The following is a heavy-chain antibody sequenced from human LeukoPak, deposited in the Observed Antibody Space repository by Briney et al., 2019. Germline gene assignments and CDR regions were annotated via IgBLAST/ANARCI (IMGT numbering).Heavy chain of an antibody. Sequence: SETLSLTCTVSGGSISSSSYYWGWIRQPPGKGLEWIGYIYYSGSTNYNPSLKSRVTISVDTSKNQFSLKLSSVTAADTAVYYCASQLWSGDYYYYMDVWGKGTTVTVSS. CDR3: ASQLWSGDYYYYMDV. CDR1: GGSISSSSYY. CDR2: IYYSGST. V-gene: IGHV4-61*05. D-gene: IGHD3-10*01. J-gene: IGHJ6*03.